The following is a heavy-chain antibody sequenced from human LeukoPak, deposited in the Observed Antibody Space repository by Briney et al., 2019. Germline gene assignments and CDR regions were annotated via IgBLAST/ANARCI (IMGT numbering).Heavy chain of an antibody. V-gene: IGHV4-59*01. CDR2: IYYSGRT. CDR1: GGSISSYY. J-gene: IGHJ3*02. CDR3: ARDPADKTQSGAFDI. D-gene: IGHD3-9*01. Sequence: SETLSLTCTVSGGSISSYYWSWIRQPPGKGLEWIGYIYYSGRTNYNPSLESRVTISLDTSKNQFSLKLSSVTAADTAVYYCARDPADKTQSGAFDIWGQGTMVTVSS.